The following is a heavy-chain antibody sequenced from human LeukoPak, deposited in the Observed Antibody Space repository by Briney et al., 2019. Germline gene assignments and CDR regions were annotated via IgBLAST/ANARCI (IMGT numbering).Heavy chain of an antibody. CDR2: IYYSGTT. D-gene: IGHD6-13*01. CDR3: ARGVYIAAAQYGY. J-gene: IGHJ4*02. CDR1: GGSISSHY. Sequence: SETLSLTCIVSGGSISSHYWSWIRQPPGKGLEWVGYIYYSGTTNYNPSLKSRVTISVDTSKNQFSLKLSSVTAADTAVYYCARGVYIAAAQYGYWGQGTLVTVSS. V-gene: IGHV4-59*11.